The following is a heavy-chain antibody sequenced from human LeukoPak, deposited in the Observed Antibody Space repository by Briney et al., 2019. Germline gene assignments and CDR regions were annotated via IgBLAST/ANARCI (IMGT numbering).Heavy chain of an antibody. J-gene: IGHJ5*02. Sequence: ASVKVSCKASGYTLTSYDFNWVRQATGQGLEWLGWMNLNSGNTGYAQKFQGRVTMTRNTSISTAYMEVSSLRSEDTAVYYCARGQFTLGVPAATSIELGHWFDPWGQGTLVSVSS. CDR2: MNLNSGNT. D-gene: IGHD2-2*01. CDR1: GYTLTSYD. V-gene: IGHV1-8*01. CDR3: ARGQFTLGVPAATSIELGHWFDP.